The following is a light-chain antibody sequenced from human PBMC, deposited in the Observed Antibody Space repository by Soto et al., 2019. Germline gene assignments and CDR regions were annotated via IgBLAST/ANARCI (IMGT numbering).Light chain of an antibody. V-gene: IGKV3-20*01. CDR3: EPYCSSTLN. J-gene: IGKJ4*01. CDR1: QSVSSSN. CDR2: GAS. Sequence: EIVLTQSPGTLSLSPGERATLSCRASQSVSSSNLAWYQQKPGQAPRLLIYGASSRATGIPDRFGGSGSGEDFTLTIRQPEPGDFAVYYCEPYCSSTLNFGGGAKVEIK.